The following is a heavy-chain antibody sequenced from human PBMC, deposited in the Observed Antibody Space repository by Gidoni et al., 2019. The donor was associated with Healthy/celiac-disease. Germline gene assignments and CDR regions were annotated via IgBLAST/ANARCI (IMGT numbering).Heavy chain of an antibody. Sequence: QAQLQQWGAGLLKPSETLSLTCAVYGGSFSGYYWSWIRQPPGKGLEWIGEINHSGSTNYNPSLKSRVTISVDTSKNQFSLKLSSVTAADTAVYYCARALKDYSSGWGGYFDYGGQGTLVTVSS. CDR3: ARALKDYSSGWGGYFDY. CDR2: INHSGST. V-gene: IGHV4-34*01. J-gene: IGHJ4*02. D-gene: IGHD6-19*01. CDR1: GGSFSGYY.